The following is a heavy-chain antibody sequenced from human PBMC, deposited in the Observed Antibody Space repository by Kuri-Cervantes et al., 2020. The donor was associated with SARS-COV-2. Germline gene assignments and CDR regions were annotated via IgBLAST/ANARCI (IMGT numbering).Heavy chain of an antibody. CDR3: ARDSPDSSSWYYYYYGMDV. Sequence: GESLKIFCAASGFTFSSYSMNWVRQAPGKGLEWVSSISSSSSYIYYADSVKGRFTISRDNAKNSLYLQMNSLRAEDTAVYYCARDSPDSSSWYYYYYGMDVWGQGTTVTVSS. V-gene: IGHV3-21*01. J-gene: IGHJ6*02. CDR2: ISSSSSYI. CDR1: GFTFSSYS. D-gene: IGHD6-13*01.